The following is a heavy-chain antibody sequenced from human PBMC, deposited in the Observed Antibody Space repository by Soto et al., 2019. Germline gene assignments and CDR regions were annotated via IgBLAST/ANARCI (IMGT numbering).Heavy chain of an antibody. V-gene: IGHV4-59*01. CDR3: ARSGYQAYYYGMDV. CDR1: GGSISSYY. CDR2: IYYSGST. J-gene: IGHJ6*02. Sequence: SETLSLTCTVSGGSISSYYWSWIRQPPGKGLEWIGYIYYSGSTNYNPSLKSRVTISVDTSKNQFSLKLSSVTAADTAVYYCARSGYQAYYYGMDVWGQGTTVTVSS. D-gene: IGHD3-3*01.